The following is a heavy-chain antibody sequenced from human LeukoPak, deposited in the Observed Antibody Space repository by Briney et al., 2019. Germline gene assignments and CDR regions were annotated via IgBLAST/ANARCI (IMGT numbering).Heavy chain of an antibody. Sequence: ASVKVSCKASGHTFTTYYVHLVRQAPGQGLEWMGVINPSGDGTNYPQRFQGRVTLTRDTSTSTVYMELSSLRSEDTAVYYCARDYYDSSGYSFDYWGQGTLVTVSS. D-gene: IGHD3-22*01. CDR1: GHTFTTYY. V-gene: IGHV1-46*01. J-gene: IGHJ4*02. CDR3: ARDYYDSSGYSFDY. CDR2: INPSGDGT.